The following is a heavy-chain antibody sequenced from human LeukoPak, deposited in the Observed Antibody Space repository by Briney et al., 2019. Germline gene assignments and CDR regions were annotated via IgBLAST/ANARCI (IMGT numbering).Heavy chain of an antibody. CDR2: IWYDGSNK. CDR1: GFTFSSYG. CDR3: AKDFTVGYYYDSSGLNFDY. J-gene: IGHJ4*02. D-gene: IGHD3-22*01. Sequence: GGSLRLSCAASGFTFSSYGMHWARQAPGKGLEWVAVIWYDGSNKYYADSVKGRFTISRDNSKNTLYLQMNSLRAEDTAVYYCAKDFTVGYYYDSSGLNFDYWGQGTLVTVSS. V-gene: IGHV3-33*06.